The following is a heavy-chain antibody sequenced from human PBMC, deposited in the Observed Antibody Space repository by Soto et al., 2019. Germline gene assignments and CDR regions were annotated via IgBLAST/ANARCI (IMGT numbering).Heavy chain of an antibody. CDR1: GGSVRRGNYY. Sequence: QVQLQESGPGLVKPSQTLSLTCTVSGGSVRRGNYYWSWIRQSPGKGLEWIGYISNSGRTHYNPSSMSRFTILVDTSKTQFFLELRSVTAADTALCYCAIADYATGSYYPDYLGQGTLVTVSS. V-gene: IGHV4-31*03. CDR3: AIADYATGSYYPDY. D-gene: IGHD3-10*01. J-gene: IGHJ4*02. CDR2: ISNSGRT.